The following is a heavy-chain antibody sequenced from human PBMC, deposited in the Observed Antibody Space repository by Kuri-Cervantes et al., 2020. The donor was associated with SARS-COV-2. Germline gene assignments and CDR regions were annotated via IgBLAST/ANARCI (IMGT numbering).Heavy chain of an antibody. Sequence: ASVKVSCKASGYSFSSYDINWVRQAAGQGLEWMGWLNPDTGNTGNAKEFQGRVTMTTDTSTSTAYMELRSLRSDDTAVYYCARLEYQLLLSHSYYYMDVWGKGTTVTVSS. J-gene: IGHJ6*03. V-gene: IGHV1-8*01. D-gene: IGHD2-2*01. CDR1: GYSFSSYD. CDR2: LNPDTGNT. CDR3: ARLEYQLLLSHSYYYMDV.